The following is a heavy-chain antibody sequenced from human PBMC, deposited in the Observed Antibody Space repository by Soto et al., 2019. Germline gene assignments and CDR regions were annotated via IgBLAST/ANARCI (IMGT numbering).Heavy chain of an antibody. CDR1: GYTFTTYG. CDR2: ISARNGDT. V-gene: IGHV1-18*04. D-gene: IGHD3-10*01. J-gene: IGHJ4*02. Sequence: QVHLVQSGAEVRKPGASVKVSCKASGYTFTTYGLIWVRQAPGQHLEWLGWISARNGDTSYAPGFQGTVTLNPDTSTSTAYMERMTLRSDDTSVYFCARGQLLPNPAADFWGQGTLVTASS. CDR3: ARGQLLPNPAADF.